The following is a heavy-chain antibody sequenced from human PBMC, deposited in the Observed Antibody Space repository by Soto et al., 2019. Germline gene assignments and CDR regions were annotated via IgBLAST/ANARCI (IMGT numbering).Heavy chain of an antibody. J-gene: IGHJ5*02. CDR1: GYTLTSND. CDR3: AAGSPSKRSDFDP. Sequence: GASVKVSCKASGYTLTSNDINWVRQATGQGLEWMGWVNPDSGNTGYAQEFQGRLTMTRNTSISTAYMELSSLRSEATAVYYCAAGSPSKRSDFDPWGQETLFTVSS. CDR2: VNPDSGNT. V-gene: IGHV1-8*01.